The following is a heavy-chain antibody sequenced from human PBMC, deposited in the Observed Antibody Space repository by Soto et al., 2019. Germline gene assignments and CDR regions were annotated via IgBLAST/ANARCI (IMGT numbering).Heavy chain of an antibody. CDR2: IYSGGYT. CDR1: GFTVSNNY. Sequence: EVQLVESGGGLIQPGGSLRLSCAVSGFTVSNNYMSWVRQAPGKGLEGVSVIYSGGYTAYGDSVKGRFTISRDNSKNTLFFKRIGLGADATAVFYWATQPGGGGYWGQGTLVTVSS. J-gene: IGHJ4*02. CDR3: ATQPGGGGY. V-gene: IGHV3-53*01. D-gene: IGHD3-10*01.